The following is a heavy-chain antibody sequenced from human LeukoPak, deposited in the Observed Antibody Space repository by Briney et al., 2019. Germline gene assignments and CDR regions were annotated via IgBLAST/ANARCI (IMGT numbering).Heavy chain of an antibody. V-gene: IGHV3-9*01. D-gene: IGHD3-10*01. CDR1: GFTFDDYG. Sequence: GRSLRLSCAASGFTFDDYGMHWVRQAPGKGLEWVSGISWNSGSIGYADSVKGRFTISRDNAKNSLYLQMNSLRAEDTALYYCAKGKLNMVRGAMDYWGQGTLVTVSS. J-gene: IGHJ4*02. CDR3: AKGKLNMVRGAMDY. CDR2: ISWNSGSI.